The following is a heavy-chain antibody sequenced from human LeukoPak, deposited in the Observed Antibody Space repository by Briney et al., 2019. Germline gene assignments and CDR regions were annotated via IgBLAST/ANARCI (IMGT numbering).Heavy chain of an antibody. J-gene: IGHJ4*02. V-gene: IGHV3-74*01. D-gene: IGHD2-15*01. CDR2: INPDGRTT. Sequence: PGGSLRLSCAASGFTFSGYWLHWVRQAPGKGLVGVSIINPDGRTTSYADSVKGRFTISRDNAKNTLYRQMNSVRAEDTAVYYCAYQLLPNWGQGTLVTVSS. CDR1: GFTFSGYW. CDR3: AYQLLPN.